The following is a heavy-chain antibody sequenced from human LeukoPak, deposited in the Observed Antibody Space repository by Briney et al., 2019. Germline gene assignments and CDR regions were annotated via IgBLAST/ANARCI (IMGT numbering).Heavy chain of an antibody. D-gene: IGHD5-18*01. CDR2: ISYSGTT. Sequence: PSETLSLTCSVSGASITGDFGAWIRQPPGKGLEWISYISYSGTTRYNPSLRSRVSISLETSNNQFSLELSSVIAADTAVYYCATKRLHGGYVWGQGFLVTVSS. CDR3: ATKRLHGGYV. CDR1: GASITGDF. J-gene: IGHJ4*02. V-gene: IGHV4-59*08.